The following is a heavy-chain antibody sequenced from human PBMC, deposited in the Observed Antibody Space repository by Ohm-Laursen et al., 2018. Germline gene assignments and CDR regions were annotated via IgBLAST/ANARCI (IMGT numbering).Heavy chain of an antibody. Sequence: SLRLSCAASGFTFSSYAMSWVRQAPGKGLEWVSSISSSSSYIYYADSVKGRFTISRDNAKNSLYLQMNSLRAEDTAVYYCARGLYSYDSSGYPALWGQGTLVTVSS. CDR1: GFTFSSYA. V-gene: IGHV3-21*01. CDR2: ISSSSSYI. D-gene: IGHD3-22*01. J-gene: IGHJ4*02. CDR3: ARGLYSYDSSGYPAL.